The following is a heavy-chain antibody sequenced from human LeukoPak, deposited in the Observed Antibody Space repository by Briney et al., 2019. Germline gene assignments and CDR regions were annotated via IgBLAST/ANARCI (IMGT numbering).Heavy chain of an antibody. CDR1: GGSISTYY. V-gene: IGHV4-59*12. CDR3: ARGSITVVPAFDL. CDR2: IHHSGRS. D-gene: IGHD3-3*01. J-gene: IGHJ3*01. Sequence: SETLSLTCTVSGGSISTYYWSWIRQPPGKGLEWIGDIHHSGRSNCNPSLKSRGTISVDTSKNQFSLKLSSVTAADTAVYYCARGSITVVPAFDLWGQGTMVTVSS.